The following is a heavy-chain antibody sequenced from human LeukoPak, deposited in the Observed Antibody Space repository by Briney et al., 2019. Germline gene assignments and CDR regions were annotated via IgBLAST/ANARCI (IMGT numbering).Heavy chain of an antibody. V-gene: IGHV4-39*01. CDR3: ARRPTTMDAFDI. CDR2: IRYTHTGST. J-gene: IGHJ3*02. D-gene: IGHD3-10*01. CDR1: GGSISSSSYY. Sequence: SETLSLTCTVSGGSISSSSYYWGWVRQPPGQGLEWIGSIRYTHTGSTYYNPSLKSRVTMSGDTSNNQFSLKVTSVTAADTAVYCCARRPTTMDAFDIWGPGTMVTVSS.